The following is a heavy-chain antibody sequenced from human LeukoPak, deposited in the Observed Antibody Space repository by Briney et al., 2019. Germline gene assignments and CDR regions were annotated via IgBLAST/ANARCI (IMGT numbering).Heavy chain of an antibody. CDR3: AKETAIGFGVRSADYYYYYYMDV. J-gene: IGHJ6*03. CDR1: GFTFSDFG. Sequence: GGSLRLSCAASGFTFSDFGMNWVRQAPGKGLEWVSSISSSSSYIYYADSMKGRFTISRDNPKNTLYLQMNSLRAEDTAVYYCAKETAIGFGVRSADYYYYYYMDVWGKGTTVTISS. CDR2: ISSSSSYI. D-gene: IGHD3-10*01. V-gene: IGHV3-21*01.